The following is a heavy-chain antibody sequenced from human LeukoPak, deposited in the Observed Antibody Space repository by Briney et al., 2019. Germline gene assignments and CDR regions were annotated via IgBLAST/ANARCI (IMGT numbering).Heavy chain of an antibody. J-gene: IGHJ3*02. V-gene: IGHV3-21*04. CDR3: AKGLGFYYYDSSGPTGAFDI. CDR1: GFTFSSYS. CDR2: ISSSSSYI. Sequence: GGSLRLSCAASGFTFSSYSMNWVRQAPGKGLEWVSSISSSSSYIYYADSVKGRFTISRDNAKNSLYLQMNSLRAEDTAVYYCAKGLGFYYYDSSGPTGAFDIWGQGTMVTVSS. D-gene: IGHD3-22*01.